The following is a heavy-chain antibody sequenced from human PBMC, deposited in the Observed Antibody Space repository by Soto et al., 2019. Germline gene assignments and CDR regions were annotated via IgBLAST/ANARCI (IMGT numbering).Heavy chain of an antibody. CDR2: ISYDGSNK. Sequence: PGGSLRLSCAASGFTFSSYGMHWVRQAPGKGLEWVAVISYDGSNKYYADSVKGRFTISRDNSKNTLYLQMNSLRAEDTAVYYCAKDRKAVAGPYGMDVWGQGTTVTVSS. CDR3: AKDRKAVAGPYGMDV. J-gene: IGHJ6*02. D-gene: IGHD6-19*01. V-gene: IGHV3-30*18. CDR1: GFTFSSYG.